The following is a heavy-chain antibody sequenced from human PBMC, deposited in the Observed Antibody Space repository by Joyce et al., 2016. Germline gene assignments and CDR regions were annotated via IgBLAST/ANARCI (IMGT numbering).Heavy chain of an antibody. CDR1: GLTLSNYG. V-gene: IGHV3-30*18. J-gene: IGHJ4*02. CDR3: AKILTATYSSGWFLDY. CDR2: IAYDGIYK. D-gene: IGHD6-25*01. Sequence: QVQLVESGGGVVQPGRSLRLSCAASGLTLSNYGVTWGLQAPGKGLEWVAVIAYDGIYKYYADSVKGRFTISRDNSKNTVFLEMNSLRAEDTAVYYCAKILTATYSSGWFLDYWGQGTLVTVSS.